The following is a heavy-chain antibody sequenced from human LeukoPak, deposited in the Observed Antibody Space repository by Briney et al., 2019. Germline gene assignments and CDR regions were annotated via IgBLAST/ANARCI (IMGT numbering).Heavy chain of an antibody. V-gene: IGHV4-59*01. CDR3: ARGSSWYYPYYNYYMDV. D-gene: IGHD6-13*01. Sequence: PSETLSLTCTVSGGSISSYYWSWIRQPPGKGLEWVGYIYYSGSTNNNRYSKSRVTTLVDTYENHFAHKQSSVTAADTAVYYCARGSSWYYPYYNYYMDVWGKGTTVTVSS. J-gene: IGHJ6*03. CDR1: GGSISSYY. CDR2: IYYSGST.